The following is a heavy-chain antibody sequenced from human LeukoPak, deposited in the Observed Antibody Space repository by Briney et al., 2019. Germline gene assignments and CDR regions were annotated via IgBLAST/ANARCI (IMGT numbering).Heavy chain of an antibody. Sequence: ASVKVSCKASGYTFTNYDINWVRQATGQGLEWMGWINPNSGNTGYAQEFQGRITMTRNTSISTAYMELSSLRSEDTAMYYCAKSKVGATTLPIDFWGQGTLVTVSS. J-gene: IGHJ4*02. CDR2: INPNSGNT. D-gene: IGHD1-26*01. V-gene: IGHV1-8*01. CDR1: GYTFTNYD. CDR3: AKSKVGATTLPIDF.